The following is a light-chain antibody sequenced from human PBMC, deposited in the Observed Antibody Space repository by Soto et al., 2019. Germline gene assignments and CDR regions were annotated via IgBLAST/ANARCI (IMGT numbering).Light chain of an antibody. Sequence: SGPDPPGSVSWSTGQVAPISCTGTSTDVGRYNYVSWYQQHPGKAPKLMVYDVSNRPSWVSNRFSGSKSGITASLTISGLQAEDEADYYCTSYTSDSTYVFGTGTKVTVL. CDR1: STDVGRYNY. J-gene: IGLJ1*01. CDR2: DVS. V-gene: IGLV2-14*01. CDR3: TSYTSDSTYV.